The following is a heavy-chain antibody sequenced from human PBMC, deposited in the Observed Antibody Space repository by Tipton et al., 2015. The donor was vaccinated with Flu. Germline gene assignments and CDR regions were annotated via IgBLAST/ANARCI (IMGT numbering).Heavy chain of an antibody. V-gene: IGHV4-34*01. CDR3: ARAVYGAFDAFDI. CDR1: GGSFSGYY. D-gene: IGHD4/OR15-4a*01. CDR2: INQSGST. Sequence: TLSLTCAVYGGSFSGYYWSWIRQPPGKGLEWIGEINQSGSTNYNPSLKSRVTILIDTSKNQFSLRLRSVTAADTAVYYCARAVYGAFDAFDIWGRGTMVTVSS. J-gene: IGHJ3*02.